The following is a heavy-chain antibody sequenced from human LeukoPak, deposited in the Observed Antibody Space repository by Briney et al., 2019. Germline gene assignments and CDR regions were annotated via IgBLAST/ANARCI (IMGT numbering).Heavy chain of an antibody. D-gene: IGHD7-27*01. V-gene: IGHV4-39*01. J-gene: IGHJ4*02. CDR2: IYYSGST. CDR3: ARHLTGLYDY. CDR1: GGSISSSGYY. Sequence: SETLSLTCTVSGGSISSSGYYWGWIRQPPGKGLEWIGSIYYSGSTYYNPSLKSRITISVDTSENQFSLKLSSVRTADTAVYYCARHLTGLYDYWGQGTLVTVSS.